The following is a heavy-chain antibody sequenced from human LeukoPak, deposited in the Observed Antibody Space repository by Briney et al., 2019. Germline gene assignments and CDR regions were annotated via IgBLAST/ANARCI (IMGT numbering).Heavy chain of an antibody. D-gene: IGHD6-13*01. V-gene: IGHV4-61*02. J-gene: IGHJ4*02. CDR2: IYTSGST. CDR3: ARDAPRVSFDY. Sequence: SQTLSLTCTVSGGSISSGSYYWSWIRQPAGKGLEWIGRIYTSGSTNYNPSLKSRVTISVDTSKNQFSLKLSSVTAADTAVYYCARDAPRVSFDYWGQGTLVTVSS. CDR1: GGSISSGSYY.